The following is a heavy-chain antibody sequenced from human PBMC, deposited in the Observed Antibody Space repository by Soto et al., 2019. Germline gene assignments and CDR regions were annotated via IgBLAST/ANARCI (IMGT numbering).Heavy chain of an antibody. Sequence: PSPTLSLTCAISGDSVSSNSATWDWIRQSPSRGLEWLGRTYHRSKWSKDYAVSVKSRITITPDTSKNQFSLQLSSVTPEDTAVYYCAKLTGSGGKWGQGTLVTVSS. CDR3: AKLTGSGGK. D-gene: IGHD3-9*01. CDR1: GDSVSSNSAT. CDR2: TYHRSKWSK. V-gene: IGHV6-1*01. J-gene: IGHJ4*02.